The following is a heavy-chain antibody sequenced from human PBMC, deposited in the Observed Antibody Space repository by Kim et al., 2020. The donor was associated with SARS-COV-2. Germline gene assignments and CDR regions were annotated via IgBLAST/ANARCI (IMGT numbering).Heavy chain of an antibody. Sequence: GGSLRLSCAASGFTFSSYAMHWVRQAPGKGLEWVAVISYDGSNKYYADSVKGRFTISRDNSKNTLYLQMNSLRAEDTAVYYCARDQIVLRYFDWLAGEPDFDYWGQGTLVTVSS. V-gene: IGHV3-30*04. D-gene: IGHD3-9*01. CDR2: ISYDGSNK. J-gene: IGHJ4*02. CDR1: GFTFSSYA. CDR3: ARDQIVLRYFDWLAGEPDFDY.